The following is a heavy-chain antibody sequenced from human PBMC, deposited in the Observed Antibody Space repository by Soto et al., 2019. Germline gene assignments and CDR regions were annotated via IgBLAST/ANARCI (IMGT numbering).Heavy chain of an antibody. D-gene: IGHD4-17*01. Sequence: GESLKISCAASGFTVSSNYMSWVRQAPGKGLEWVSVIYSGGSTYYADSVKGRFTISRDNSKNTLYLQMNSLRAEDTAVYYCARDVGDYYYYYMDVWGKGTTVTVSS. CDR1: GFTVSSNY. CDR2: IYSGGST. J-gene: IGHJ6*03. CDR3: ARDVGDYYYYYMDV. V-gene: IGHV3-66*01.